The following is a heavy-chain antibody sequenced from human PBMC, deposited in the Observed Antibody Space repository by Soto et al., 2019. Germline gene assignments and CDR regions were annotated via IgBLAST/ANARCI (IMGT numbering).Heavy chain of an antibody. V-gene: IGHV3-48*02. CDR2: ITRSSSPI. D-gene: IGHD6-19*01. J-gene: IGHJ4*02. CDR3: ARLYTSGWYFDH. CDR1: GFTFRSYS. Sequence: QAGGSLRLSCAASGFTFRSYSINWGRQAPGKGLEWVSYITRSSSPIYYADSVKGRFTISRDNGKNSLYLQMNSLRDEDTAVYYCARLYTSGWYFDHWGQGTLVTVSS.